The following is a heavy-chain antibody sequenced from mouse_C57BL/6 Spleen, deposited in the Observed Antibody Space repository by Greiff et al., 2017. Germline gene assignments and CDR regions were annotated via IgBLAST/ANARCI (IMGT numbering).Heavy chain of an antibody. J-gene: IGHJ3*01. V-gene: IGHV6-6*01. CDR2: IRNKANNHAT. CDR3: TMIYYDYEGFAY. D-gene: IGHD2-4*01. Sequence: EVQGVESGGGLVQPGGSMKLSCAASGITFSDAWMDWVRQSPEKGLEWVAEIRNKANNHATYYAESVKGRFTISRDDSKSSVYLQMNSLRAEDTGIYYCTMIYYDYEGFAYWGQGTLVTVSA. CDR1: GITFSDAW.